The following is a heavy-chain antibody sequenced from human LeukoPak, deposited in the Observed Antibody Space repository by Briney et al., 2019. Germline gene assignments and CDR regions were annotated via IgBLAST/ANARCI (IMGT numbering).Heavy chain of an antibody. CDR1: GFSFSSYY. CDR3: ASSSGSYYNGLDY. J-gene: IGHJ4*02. V-gene: IGHV3-74*01. D-gene: IGHD3-10*01. CDR2: IDRDGNIT. Sequence: PGGSLRLSCAASGFSFSSYYIHWVRQAPGKGLVWVSRIDRDGNITTYADSVKGRFTISRDNAKNTLYLQMNSLRAEDTAVYYCASSSGSYYNGLDYWGQGTLVTVSS.